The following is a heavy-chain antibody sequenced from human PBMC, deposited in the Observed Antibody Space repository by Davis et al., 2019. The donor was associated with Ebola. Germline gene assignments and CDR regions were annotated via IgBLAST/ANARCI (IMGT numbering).Heavy chain of an antibody. D-gene: IGHD3-16*01. V-gene: IGHV1-69*10. Sequence: SVKVSCKASGGTFSSYAISWVRQAPGQGLEWMGGIIPILGIANYAQKFQGRVTITADESTSTAYMELSSLRSEDTAVYYCARGDYDYIWGSYKEVDYWGQGTLVTVSS. CDR1: GGTFSSYA. CDR3: ARGDYDYIWGSYKEVDY. J-gene: IGHJ4*02. CDR2: IIPILGIA.